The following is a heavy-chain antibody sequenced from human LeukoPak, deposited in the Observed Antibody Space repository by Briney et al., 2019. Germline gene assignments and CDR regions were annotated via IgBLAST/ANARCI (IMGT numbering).Heavy chain of an antibody. CDR3: ARAYCSGGSCYSDY. V-gene: IGHV3-21*01. CDR1: GFNFNTHW. D-gene: IGHD2-15*01. Sequence: PGGSLRLSCVASGFNFNTHWMSWVRQAPGKGLEWVSSISSSSSYIYYADSVKGRFTISRDNAKNSLYLQMNSLRAEDTAVYYCARAYCSGGSCYSDYWGQGTLVTVSS. J-gene: IGHJ4*02. CDR2: ISSSSSYI.